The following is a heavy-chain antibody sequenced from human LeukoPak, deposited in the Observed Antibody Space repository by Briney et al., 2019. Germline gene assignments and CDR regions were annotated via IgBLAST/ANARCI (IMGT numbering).Heavy chain of an antibody. D-gene: IGHD3-22*01. CDR1: GFTFSSSA. V-gene: IGHV3-23*01. CDR2: ISGNGGNT. Sequence: PGGSLRLSCAASGFTFSSSAMSWVRQAPVKGLEWVSAISGNGGNTYYADSVKGRFTISRDNSKNTLYMQMNGLGAEDTAVYFCASQKENFYDSSGNKWGQGTLVTVSS. CDR3: ASQKENFYDSSGNK. J-gene: IGHJ4*02.